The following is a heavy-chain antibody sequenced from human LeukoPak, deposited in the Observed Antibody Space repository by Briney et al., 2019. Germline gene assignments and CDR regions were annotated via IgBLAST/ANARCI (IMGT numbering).Heavy chain of an antibody. CDR2: INPNSGGT. V-gene: IGHV1-2*02. CDR1: GYTFTGYY. CDR3: ARLMYFDWLSTADY. Sequence: GASVKVSCKASGYTFTGYYMHWVRQAPGQGLEWMGWINPNSGGTNYAQKFQGRVTMTRDTSISTAYMELSRLRSDDTAVYYCARLMYFDWLSTADYWGQGTLVTVSS. J-gene: IGHJ4*02. D-gene: IGHD3-9*01.